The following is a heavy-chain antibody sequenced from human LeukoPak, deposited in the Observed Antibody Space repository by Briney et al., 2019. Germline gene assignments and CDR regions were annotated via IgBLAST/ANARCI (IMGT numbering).Heavy chain of an antibody. V-gene: IGHV3-30*02. D-gene: IGHD6-19*01. CDR1: GFTFSSYG. Sequence: PGGSLRLSCAASGFTFSSYGMHWVRQAPGKGLEWVAFIRYDGSNKYYADSVKGRFTISRDNSKNTLYLQMNSLRAEDTAVYYCAKDSRSSGWYSEGVFDYWGQGTLVTVSS. CDR3: AKDSRSSGWYSEGVFDY. CDR2: IRYDGSNK. J-gene: IGHJ4*02.